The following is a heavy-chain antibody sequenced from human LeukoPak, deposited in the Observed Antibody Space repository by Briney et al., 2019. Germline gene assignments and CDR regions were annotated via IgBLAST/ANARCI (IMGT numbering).Heavy chain of an antibody. D-gene: IGHD6-19*01. CDR3: AKDKAPVAGTEAFDI. V-gene: IGHV3-9*01. CDR1: GFTFDGYA. CDR2: ISWNSGSI. J-gene: IGHJ3*02. Sequence: GGSLRLSCAASGFTFDGYAMHWVRQAPGKGLEWVSGISWNSGSIGYADSVKGRFTISRDNAKNSLYLQMNSLRAEDTALYYCAKDKAPVAGTEAFDIWGQGTMVTVSS.